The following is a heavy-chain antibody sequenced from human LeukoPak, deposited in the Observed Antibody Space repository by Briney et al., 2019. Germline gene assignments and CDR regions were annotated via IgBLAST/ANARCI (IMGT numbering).Heavy chain of an antibody. J-gene: IGHJ5*02. CDR2: IWYDGSNK. CDR3: ARERMRALNWFDP. V-gene: IGHV3-33*01. Sequence: GRSLRLSCAASGFTFSSCGMPWVRQAPGKGLEWVAVIWYDGSNKYYADSVKGRFTISRDNSKNTLYLQMNSLRAEDTAVYYCARERMRALNWFDPWGQGTLVTVSS. CDR1: GFTFSSCG.